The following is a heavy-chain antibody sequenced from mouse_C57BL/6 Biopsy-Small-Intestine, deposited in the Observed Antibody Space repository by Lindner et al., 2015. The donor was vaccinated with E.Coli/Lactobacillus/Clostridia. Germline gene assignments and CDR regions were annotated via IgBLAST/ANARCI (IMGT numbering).Heavy chain of an antibody. CDR2: ISDGGSYT. V-gene: IGHV5-4*01. CDR3: AREEYYGSSYFFDY. D-gene: IGHD1-1*01. Sequence: EVQLQESGGGLVKPGGSLKLSCAASGFTFSSYAMSWVRQTPEKRLEWVATISDGGSYTYYPDNVKGRFTISRDNAKNNLYLQMSHLKSEDTAMYYCAREEYYGSSYFFDYWGPRHHSHSLL. J-gene: IGHJ2*01. CDR1: GFTFSSYA.